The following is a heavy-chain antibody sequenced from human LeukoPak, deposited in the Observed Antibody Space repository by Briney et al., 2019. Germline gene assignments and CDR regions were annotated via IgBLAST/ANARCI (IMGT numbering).Heavy chain of an antibody. J-gene: IGHJ5*02. D-gene: IGHD6-13*01. V-gene: IGHV4-59*01. Sequence: SETLSLTCTVSGGSISSYYWSWIPQPPGKGPEGSGYIYYSGSTNYNPSLKSRVTISVDTSKNQFSLKLSSVTAADTAVYYCAREIAAAGPRQYNWFDPWGQGTLVTVSS. CDR3: AREIAAAGPRQYNWFDP. CDR2: IYYSGST. CDR1: GGSISSYY.